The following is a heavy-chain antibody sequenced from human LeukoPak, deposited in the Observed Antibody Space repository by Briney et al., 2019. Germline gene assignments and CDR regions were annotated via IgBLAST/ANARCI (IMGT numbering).Heavy chain of an antibody. CDR3: ARDARRGWFDP. CDR1: GGSISSGSYY. CDR2: MYYSGST. V-gene: IGHV4-61*01. D-gene: IGHD3-10*01. J-gene: IGHJ5*02. Sequence: SETLSLTCTVSGGSISSGSYYSSWIRQPPGKGLEWIGYMYYSGSTNYNPSLKSRVTISVDTSKNQFSLKLSSVTAADTAVYYCARDARRGWFDPWGQGTLVTVSS.